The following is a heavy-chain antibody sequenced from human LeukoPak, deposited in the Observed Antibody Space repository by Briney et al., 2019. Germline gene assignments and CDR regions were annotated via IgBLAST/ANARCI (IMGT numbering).Heavy chain of an antibody. CDR1: GYTFTGYG. CDR2: ISAYNGNT. D-gene: IGHD4-17*01. CDR3: ASSSDYGDYGSVDY. Sequence: ASVKVSCKASGYTFTGYGISWVRQAPGQGLEWMGWISAYNGNTNYAQKLQGRVTMTTDTSTSTAYMELRSLRSDDTAVYYCASSSDYGDYGSVDYWGQGTLVTVSS. J-gene: IGHJ4*02. V-gene: IGHV1-18*01.